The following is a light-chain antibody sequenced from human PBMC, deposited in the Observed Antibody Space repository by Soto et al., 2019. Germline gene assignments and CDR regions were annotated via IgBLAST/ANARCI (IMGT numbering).Light chain of an antibody. V-gene: IGLV2-14*01. CDR2: EVS. CDR3: ASYASSRPVV. Sequence: QSALTQPASVSGSPGQSITISCSGTSSDVGAYNSVSWYQQHPGKAPKLMIYEVSHRPSGVSDRFSGSKSGNTASLTISGLQAEDEADYYCASYASSRPVVFDGGTRLTVL. J-gene: IGLJ2*01. CDR1: SSDVGAYNS.